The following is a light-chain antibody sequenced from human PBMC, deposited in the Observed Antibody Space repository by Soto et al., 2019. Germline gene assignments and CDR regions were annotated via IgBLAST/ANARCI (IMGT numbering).Light chain of an antibody. Sequence: EIVLTQSPGTLSLSPGERATLSCRASQSINNRYFAWYQQKPGQAPRLLIYAASSRVTGMPDRLSFSVSGKDFTLTISRLETEDFAVYYCQQFGSSPGFTFGPLTKVHMK. J-gene: IGKJ3*01. CDR1: QSINNRY. CDR3: QQFGSSPGFT. CDR2: AAS. V-gene: IGKV3-20*01.